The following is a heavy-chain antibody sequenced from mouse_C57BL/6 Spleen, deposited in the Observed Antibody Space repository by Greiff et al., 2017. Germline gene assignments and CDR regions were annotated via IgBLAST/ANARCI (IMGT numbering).Heavy chain of an antibody. Sequence: VHVKQSGAELVRPGASVKLSCTASGFNIKDDYMHWVKQRPEQGLEWIGWIDPENGDTEYASKFQGKATITADTSSNTAYLQLSSLTSEDTAVYYCTTPYYYGSSIWFAYWGQGTLVTVSA. CDR1: GFNIKDDY. J-gene: IGHJ3*01. V-gene: IGHV14-4*01. D-gene: IGHD1-1*01. CDR3: TTPYYYGSSIWFAY. CDR2: IDPENGDT.